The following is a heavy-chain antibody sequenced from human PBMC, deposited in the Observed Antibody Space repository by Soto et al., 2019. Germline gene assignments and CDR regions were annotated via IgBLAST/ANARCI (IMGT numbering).Heavy chain of an antibody. CDR1: GFTFSNYG. CDR3: GKDDGSTWSMFYSYYGVDV. V-gene: IGHV3-30*18. Sequence: PGGSLRLSCAASGFTFSNYGIHWVRQAPGKWLGWVAVISYDGSSKDYADSVKGRFTISRDNSKNTLYLQMKSLTIEDTAVYYGGKDDGSTWSMFYSYYGVDVWGQGTTVTVSS. J-gene: IGHJ6*02. D-gene: IGHD6-13*01. CDR2: ISYDGSSK.